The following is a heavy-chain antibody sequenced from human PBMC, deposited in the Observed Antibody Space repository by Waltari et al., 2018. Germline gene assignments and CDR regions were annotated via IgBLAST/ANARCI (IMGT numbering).Heavy chain of an antibody. D-gene: IGHD3-22*01. CDR2: IYYSGST. CDR1: GGSISSSSYY. CDR3: AQIPLSDSSGYYDY. V-gene: IGHV4-39*07. Sequence: QLQLQESGPGLVKPSETLSLTCTVSGGSISSSSYYWGWIRQPPGKGLEWIGSIYYSGSTYYNPSLKSRVTISVDTSKNQFSLKLSSVTAADTAVYYCAQIPLSDSSGYYDYWGQGTLVTVSS. J-gene: IGHJ4*02.